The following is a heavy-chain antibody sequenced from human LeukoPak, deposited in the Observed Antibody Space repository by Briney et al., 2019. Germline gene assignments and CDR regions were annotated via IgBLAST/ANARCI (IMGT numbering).Heavy chain of an antibody. CDR2: IYYSGST. CDR1: GGSISSYY. CDR3: AREGNYGDLYFDY. D-gene: IGHD4-17*01. Sequence: SETLSLTCTVSGGSISSYYWSWIRQPPGKGLVWIGYIYYSGSTNYNPSLKSRVTISVDTSKNQFSLKLSSVTAADTAVYYCAREGNYGDLYFDYWGQGTLVTVSS. J-gene: IGHJ4*02. V-gene: IGHV4-59*01.